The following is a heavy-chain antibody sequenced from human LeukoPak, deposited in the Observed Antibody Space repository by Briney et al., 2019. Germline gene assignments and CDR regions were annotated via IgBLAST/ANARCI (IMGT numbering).Heavy chain of an antibody. CDR2: TRNKPNGYTT. D-gene: IGHD4-17*01. J-gene: IGHJ4*02. V-gene: IGHV3-72*01. Sequence: GGSLRLSCAASGFSITDHYMDWVRQAPGKGLEWVGRTRNKPNGYTTDYGTSVKGRFIVSRDDSENSLYVQMNALNTADTAVYYCVRVRHGDYFDYWGQGTLVTVSS. CDR1: GFSITDHY. CDR3: VRVRHGDYFDY.